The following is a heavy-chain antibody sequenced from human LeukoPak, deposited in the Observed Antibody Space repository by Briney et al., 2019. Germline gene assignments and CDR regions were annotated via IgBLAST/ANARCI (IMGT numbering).Heavy chain of an antibody. J-gene: IGHJ4*02. D-gene: IGHD3-10*01. CDR2: MNPNSGNT. CDR1: GYTFTSYD. CDR3: ARDGDYGSGPAVATDY. Sequence: ASVKVSCKASGYTFTSYDINWVRQATGQGLEWMGWMNPNSGNTGYAQKFQGRVTMTRNTSISTAYMELSSLRSEDTAVYYCARDGDYGSGPAVATDYWGQGTLVTVSS. V-gene: IGHV1-8*01.